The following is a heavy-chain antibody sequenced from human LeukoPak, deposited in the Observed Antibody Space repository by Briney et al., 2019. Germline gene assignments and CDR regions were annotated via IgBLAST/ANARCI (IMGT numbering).Heavy chain of an antibody. CDR2: INHSGST. CDR1: GGSFSGYY. D-gene: IGHD2-2*01. Sequence: PSETLSLTCAVYGGSFSGYYWGWIRQPPGKGLEWIGEINHSGSTNYNPSLKSRVTISVDTSKNQFSLKLSSVTAADTAVYYCARGRIVPAAMGGRWFDPWGQGTLVTVSS. J-gene: IGHJ5*02. CDR3: ARGRIVPAAMGGRWFDP. V-gene: IGHV4-34*01.